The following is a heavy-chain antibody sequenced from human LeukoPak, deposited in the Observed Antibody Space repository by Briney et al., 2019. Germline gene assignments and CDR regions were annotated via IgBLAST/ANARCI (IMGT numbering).Heavy chain of an antibody. CDR3: ARDKIRRLFDY. CDR2: IYYSGST. CDR1: GYSISSSSYY. D-gene: IGHD3-16*01. V-gene: IGHV4-39*07. J-gene: IGHJ4*02. Sequence: SDTLSLTCTVSGYSISSSSYYWGWIRQPPGKGLEWIGSIYYSGSTYYNPSLKSRVTISVDTSKNQFSLKLSSVTAADTAVYYCARDKIRRLFDYWGQGTLVTVSS.